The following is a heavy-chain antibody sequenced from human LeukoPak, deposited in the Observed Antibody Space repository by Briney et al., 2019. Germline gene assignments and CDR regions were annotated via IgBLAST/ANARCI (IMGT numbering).Heavy chain of an antibody. CDR3: ARAPYYDFWSGSPSFYYMDV. J-gene: IGHJ6*03. CDR1: GYTFTGYY. Sequence: ASVKVSCKASGYTFTGYYMHWVRQAPGQGLEWMGWTNPNSGGTNYAQKFQGRVTMTRDTSISTAYMELSRLRSDDTAVYYCARAPYYDFWSGSPSFYYMDVWGKGTTVTVSS. D-gene: IGHD3-3*01. CDR2: TNPNSGGT. V-gene: IGHV1-2*02.